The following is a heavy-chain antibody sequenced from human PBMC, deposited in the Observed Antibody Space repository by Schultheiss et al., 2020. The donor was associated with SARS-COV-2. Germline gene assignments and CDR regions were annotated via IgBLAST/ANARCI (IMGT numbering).Heavy chain of an antibody. CDR2: IYYSGST. CDR1: GGSISSYY. Sequence: SETLSLTCTVSGGSISSYYWSWIRQPPGKGLEWIGYIYYSGSTNYNPSLKSRVTISVDTSKNQFSLKLSSVTAADTAVYYCATGGRFVAGIAPRTLDYWGQGTLVTVSS. J-gene: IGHJ4*02. D-gene: IGHD1-14*01. CDR3: ATGGRFVAGIAPRTLDY. V-gene: IGHV4-59*12.